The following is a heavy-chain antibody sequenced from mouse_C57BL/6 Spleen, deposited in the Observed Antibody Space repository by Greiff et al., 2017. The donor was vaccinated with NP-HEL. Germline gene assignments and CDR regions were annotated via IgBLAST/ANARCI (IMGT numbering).Heavy chain of an antibody. V-gene: IGHV1-61*01. Sequence: QVHVKQPGAELVRPGSSVKLSCKASGYTFTSYWMDWVKQRPGQGLEWIGNIYPSDSETHYNQKFKDKATLTVDKSSSTAYMQLSSLTSEDSAVDYCARWYSNPYYFDYWGQGTTLTVSS. D-gene: IGHD2-5*01. CDR1: GYTFTSYW. J-gene: IGHJ2*01. CDR3: ARWYSNPYYFDY. CDR2: IYPSDSET.